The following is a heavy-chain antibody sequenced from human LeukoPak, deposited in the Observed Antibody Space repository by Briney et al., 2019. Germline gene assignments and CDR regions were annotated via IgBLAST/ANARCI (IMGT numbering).Heavy chain of an antibody. CDR3: VRGKANYGSGSDV. CDR2: ISGSGGTT. CDR1: GLTFSTYG. V-gene: IGHV3-23*01. D-gene: IGHD3-10*01. J-gene: IGHJ6*04. Sequence: GGSLRLSCAVSGLTFSTYGMSWVRQAPGKGLEWVSTISGSGGTTYYADSGKGRFTISRDNSKNTMYLQMNSLRAEDTAVYYCVRGKANYGSGSDVWGKGTTVTVSS.